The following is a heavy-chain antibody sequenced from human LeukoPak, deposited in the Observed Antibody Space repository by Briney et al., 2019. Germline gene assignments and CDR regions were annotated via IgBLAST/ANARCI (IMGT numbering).Heavy chain of an antibody. CDR2: ISGSGGTT. J-gene: IGHJ4*02. Sequence: QPGGSLRLSCAASGFTFSSYVMSWVRQAPGKGLEWVSGISGSGGTTYYGDSVKGRFTISRDNSKNTLYLQMNSLRAEDTAVYYCAKPHMIVYYFDYWGQGTLVTVSS. CDR3: AKPHMIVYYFDY. CDR1: GFTFSSYV. D-gene: IGHD3-16*01. V-gene: IGHV3-23*01.